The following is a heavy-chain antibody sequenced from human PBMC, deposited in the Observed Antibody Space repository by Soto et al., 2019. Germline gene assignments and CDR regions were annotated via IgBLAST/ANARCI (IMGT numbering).Heavy chain of an antibody. J-gene: IGHJ4*02. CDR1: GFTFSSYA. Sequence: EVQLLESGGGLVQPGGSLRLSCAASGFTFSSYAMSWVRQAPGKGLEWVSAISGSGGSKYYADSVKGRFTISRDNSKNTLYLQMNSLRAEDTAVYYCAKDQDEWELTYYFDYWGQGTLVTVSS. CDR3: AKDQDEWELTYYFDY. V-gene: IGHV3-23*01. CDR2: ISGSGGSK. D-gene: IGHD1-26*01.